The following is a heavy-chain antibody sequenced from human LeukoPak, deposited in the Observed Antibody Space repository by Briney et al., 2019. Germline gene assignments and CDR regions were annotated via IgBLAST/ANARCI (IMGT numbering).Heavy chain of an antibody. CDR3: EKVPGSGYDY. V-gene: IGHV3-30*02. CDR2: IRYDGSNK. D-gene: IGHD3-22*01. Sequence: GGSLRLSCAASGLTFSSYGMHWVRQAPGKGLEWVAFIRYDGSNKFYADSVKGRFTISRDNSKNTLYLQMNSLRVEDTAMYYCEKVPGSGYDYWGQGTLVTVSS. CDR1: GLTFSSYG. J-gene: IGHJ4*02.